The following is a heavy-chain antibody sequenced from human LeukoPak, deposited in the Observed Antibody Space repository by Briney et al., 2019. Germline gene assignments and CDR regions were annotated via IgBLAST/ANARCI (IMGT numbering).Heavy chain of an antibody. J-gene: IGHJ4*02. D-gene: IGHD3-3*02. V-gene: IGHV3-23*01. CDR3: ARSRHFWSGYFDY. Sequence: PGGSLRLSCAASGFTFSSYAMSWVRQAPGKGLEWVSAISGSGGSTYYADSVKGRFTISRDNAKNSLYLQMNSLRAEDTAVYYCARSRHFWSGYFDYWGQGTLVTVSS. CDR1: GFTFSSYA. CDR2: ISGSGGST.